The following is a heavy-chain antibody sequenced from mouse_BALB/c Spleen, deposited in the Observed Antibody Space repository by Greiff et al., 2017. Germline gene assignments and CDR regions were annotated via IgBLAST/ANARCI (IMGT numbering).Heavy chain of an antibody. V-gene: IGHV2-9*02. CDR2: IWAGGST. CDR3: ARGGSGYVGWFAY. CDR1: GFSLTSYG. D-gene: IGHD3-1*01. J-gene: IGHJ3*01. Sequence: VKLVESGPGLVAPSQSLSITCTVSGFSLTSYGVHWVRQPPGKGLEWLGVIWAGGSTNYNSALMSRLSISKDNSKSQVFLKMNSLQTDDTAMYYCARGGSGYVGWFAYWGQGTLVTVSA.